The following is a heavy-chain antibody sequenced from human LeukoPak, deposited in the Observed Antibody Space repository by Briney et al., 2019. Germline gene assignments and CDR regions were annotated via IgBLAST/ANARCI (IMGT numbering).Heavy chain of an antibody. D-gene: IGHD5-18*01. Sequence: GASVKVSCKASGYTFTSYDINRVRQATGQGLEWMGWMNPNSGNTGYAQKFQGRVTMTRNTSISTAYMELSSLRSEDTAVYYCAREVGGYSYGTRNPFDYWGQGTLVTVSS. V-gene: IGHV1-8*01. CDR2: MNPNSGNT. CDR3: AREVGGYSYGTRNPFDY. CDR1: GYTFTSYD. J-gene: IGHJ4*02.